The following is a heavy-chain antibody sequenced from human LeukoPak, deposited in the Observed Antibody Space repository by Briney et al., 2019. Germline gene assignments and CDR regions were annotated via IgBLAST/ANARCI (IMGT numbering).Heavy chain of an antibody. Sequence: RSSETLSLTCSVSGGSISSYYWSWIRQPPGKGLEWIGYTYYSGSTNYNPSLKSRVTISVDTSKNQFSPKLSSVTAADTAVYYCARQEQLEIDYWGQGTLVTVSS. CDR3: ARQEQLEIDY. D-gene: IGHD6-13*01. CDR2: TYYSGST. V-gene: IGHV4-59*08. J-gene: IGHJ4*02. CDR1: GGSISSYY.